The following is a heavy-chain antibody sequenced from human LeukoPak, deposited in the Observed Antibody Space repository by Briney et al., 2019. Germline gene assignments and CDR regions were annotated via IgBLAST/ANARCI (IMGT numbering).Heavy chain of an antibody. CDR3: AKGRGYNSGSPLDD. D-gene: IGHD3-10*01. CDR2: ISYDGSNK. CDR1: GFTFSSYG. J-gene: IGHJ4*02. V-gene: IGHV3-30*18. Sequence: PGRSLRLSCAASGFTFSSYGMHWVRQAPGKGLEWVAVISYDGSNKYYADSGGGRFTISRDNSKNTLYLQMYSLRADDTALYYCAKGRGYNSGSPLDDWGQGTLVTVSS.